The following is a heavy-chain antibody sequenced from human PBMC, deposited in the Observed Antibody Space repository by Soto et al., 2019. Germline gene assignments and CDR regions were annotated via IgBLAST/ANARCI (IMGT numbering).Heavy chain of an antibody. CDR1: GYTFTSYG. D-gene: IGHD5-12*01. CDR2: ISAYNGKT. CDR3: ARSGDVNYSHGMDV. J-gene: IGHJ6*02. Sequence: QVQLVQSGGEVKKPGASVKLSCTASGYTFTSYGISWVRQAPGQGLGWMGWISAYNGKTNYAQNVHGRVTMTTDTSTRTDYMDLRSLRSDDTAVYYCARSGDVNYSHGMDVWGQGTTVTVSS. V-gene: IGHV1-18*01.